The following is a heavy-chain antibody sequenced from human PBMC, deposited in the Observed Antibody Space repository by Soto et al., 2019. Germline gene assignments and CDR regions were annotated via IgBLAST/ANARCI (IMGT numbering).Heavy chain of an antibody. Sequence: EVQVLEWGGGLVQPGGSLRLSCAVSGFSFSTYAMSWVRQAPGKGLGWVSGNSAGGGNTYYADSVRGRFTISRDNSKDTLYLQITSLRAEDTAFYYCAKHAEYQLVSWFDPWGQGTLVTVSS. V-gene: IGHV3-23*01. D-gene: IGHD2-2*01. CDR2: NSAGGGNT. J-gene: IGHJ5*02. CDR3: AKHAEYQLVSWFDP. CDR1: GFSFSTYA.